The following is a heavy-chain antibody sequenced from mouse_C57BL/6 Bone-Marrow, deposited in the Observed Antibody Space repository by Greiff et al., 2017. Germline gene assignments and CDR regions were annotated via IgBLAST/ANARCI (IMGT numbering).Heavy chain of an antibody. CDR3: ARERGITTVGSYWYFDV. CDR2: IYPGNGDT. V-gene: IGHV1-12*01. CDR1: GYTFTSYN. J-gene: IGHJ1*03. Sequence: LQESGAELVRPGASVKMSCKASGYTFTSYNMHWVKQTPRQGLEWIGAIYPGNGDTSYNQKFKGKATLTVDKSSSTAYMQLSSLTSEDSAVYFCARERGITTVGSYWYFDVWGTGTTVTVSS. D-gene: IGHD1-1*01.